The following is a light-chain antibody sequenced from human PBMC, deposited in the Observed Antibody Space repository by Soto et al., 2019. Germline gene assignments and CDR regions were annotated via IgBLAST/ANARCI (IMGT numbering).Light chain of an antibody. CDR2: DAS. Sequence: EIVLTQSPAPLSLSPGERATLSCRASQSVSSYLAWYQQKPGQAPRLLIYDASNRATGIPARFSCSGSGTDFTLTISSLEPEDFAVYYCQERSNWLTWTFGQGTKVEIK. V-gene: IGKV3-11*01. J-gene: IGKJ1*01. CDR3: QERSNWLTWT. CDR1: QSVSSY.